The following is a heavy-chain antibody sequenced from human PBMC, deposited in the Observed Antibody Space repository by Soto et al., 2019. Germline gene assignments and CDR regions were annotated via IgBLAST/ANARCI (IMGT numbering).Heavy chain of an antibody. V-gene: IGHV3-30*18. CDR2: ISYDGSNK. Sequence: QVHLVESGGGVVQPGRSLRLSCIASGFIFSSYGMHWVRQAPGKGLEWVAVISYDGSNKCDTDSVKGRFTISRDNSKNTLYLEMNSLRPDDTAVYYCAKDVGSKGYYYYGMDVWGQGTTVTVSS. CDR3: AKDVGSKGYYYYGMDV. D-gene: IGHD1-26*01. CDR1: GFIFSSYG. J-gene: IGHJ6*02.